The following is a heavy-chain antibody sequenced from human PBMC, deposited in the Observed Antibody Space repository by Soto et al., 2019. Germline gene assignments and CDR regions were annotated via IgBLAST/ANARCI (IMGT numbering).Heavy chain of an antibody. D-gene: IGHD6-13*01. CDR1: GFIFNKYA. J-gene: IGHJ4*02. V-gene: IGHV3-23*01. CDR2: ISGDDDTT. Sequence: EVQLLQSGGELVQPGESLRLSCAASGFIFNKYAMTWVRQAPGKGLEWVSAISGDDDTTYYADSVKGRFTISRDNSKNTLFLQMNSLRDEDTALYYCASPKVTSSWSSDYWGQGTLVTVSS. CDR3: ASPKVTSSWSSDY.